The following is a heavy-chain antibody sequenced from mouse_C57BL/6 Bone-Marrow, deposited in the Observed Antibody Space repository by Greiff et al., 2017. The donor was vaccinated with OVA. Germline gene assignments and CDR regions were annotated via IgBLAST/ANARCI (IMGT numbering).Heavy chain of an antibody. CDR1: GYTFTSYW. CDR3: ARTIYYGSSPWYFDV. D-gene: IGHD1-1*01. J-gene: IGHJ1*03. Sequence: QVQLQQPGTELVKPGASVKLSCKASGYTFTSYWMHWVKQRPGQGLEWIGNINPSNGGTNYNEKFKGKATLTADKSSSTAYMQLSSLTSEDSAVYFCARTIYYGSSPWYFDVWGTGTTVTVSS. V-gene: IGHV1-53*01. CDR2: INPSNGGT.